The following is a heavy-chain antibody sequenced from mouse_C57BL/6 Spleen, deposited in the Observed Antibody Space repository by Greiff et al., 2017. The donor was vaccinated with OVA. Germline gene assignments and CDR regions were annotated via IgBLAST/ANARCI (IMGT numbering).Heavy chain of an antibody. CDR3: ARSPYDGYPAWFAY. Sequence: QVQLQQPGAELVKPGASVKLSCKASGYTFTSYWMHWVKQRPGQGLEWIGMIHPNSGSTNYNEKCKSKATLTVDKSSSTAYMQLSSLTSEDSAVYYCARSPYDGYPAWFAYWGQGTLVTVSA. V-gene: IGHV1-64*01. D-gene: IGHD2-3*01. CDR2: IHPNSGST. J-gene: IGHJ3*01. CDR1: GYTFTSYW.